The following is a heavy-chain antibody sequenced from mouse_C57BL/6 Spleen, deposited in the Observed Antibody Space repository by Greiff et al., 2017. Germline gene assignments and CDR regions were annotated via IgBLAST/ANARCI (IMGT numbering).Heavy chain of an antibody. CDR3: AREENYYGSCYGYIDV. CDR1: GYTFTSYR. Sequence: QVQLQQSGAELVKPGASVKMSCKASGYTFTSYRITWVKQRHGQSLEWIGDIYPSSGSTNYNEKFKSKATLTVNKSSSTAYMPLSSLTSEDSAVYYCAREENYYGSCYGYIDVWGTGTTVTVSS. J-gene: IGHJ1*03. D-gene: IGHD1-1*01. CDR2: IYPSSGST. V-gene: IGHV1-55*01.